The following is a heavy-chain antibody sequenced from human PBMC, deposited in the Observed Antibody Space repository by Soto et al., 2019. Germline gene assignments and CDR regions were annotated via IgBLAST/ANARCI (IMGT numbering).Heavy chain of an antibody. D-gene: IGHD6-19*01. V-gene: IGHV3-30-3*01. CDR1: GFTFSSYA. CDR3: ARDTALARSYYYYYYGMDV. J-gene: IGHJ6*02. CDR2: ISYDGSNK. Sequence: GGSLRLSCAASGFTFSSYAMHWVRQVPGKGLEWVAVISYDGSNKYYADSVKGRFTISRDNSKNTLYLQMNSLRAEDTAVYYCARDTALARSYYYYYYGMDVWGQGTTVTVSS.